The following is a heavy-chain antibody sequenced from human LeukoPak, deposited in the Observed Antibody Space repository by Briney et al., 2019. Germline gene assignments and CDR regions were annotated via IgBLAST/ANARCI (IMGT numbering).Heavy chain of an antibody. CDR2: INPNSGGT. CDR3: ARDSPLAAAGSYYYYXXXDV. D-gene: IGHD6-13*01. V-gene: IGHV1-2*02. J-gene: IGHJ6*02. CDR1: GYTFTGYY. Sequence: GASVKVSCKASGYTFTGYYMHWVRQAPGQGLEWIGWINPNSGGTNYAQKFQGRVTMTRDTSISTAYMELSRLRSDDTAVYYCARDSPLAAAGSYYYYXXXDVWGQGTTVTVSS.